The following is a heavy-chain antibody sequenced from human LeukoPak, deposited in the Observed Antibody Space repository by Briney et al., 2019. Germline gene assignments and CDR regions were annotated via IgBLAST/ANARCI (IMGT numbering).Heavy chain of an antibody. CDR2: IYYSGST. CDR3: AKVGILWWSFDP. D-gene: IGHD2-21*01. CDR1: GGSISSYY. V-gene: IGHV4-59*01. J-gene: IGHJ5*02. Sequence: SETLSLTCTVSGGSISSYYWSWIRQPPGKGLEWIGYIYYSGSTNHNPSLKSRVTISVDTSKNQFSLKLSSVTAADTAVYYCAKVGILWWSFDPWGQGTLVTVSS.